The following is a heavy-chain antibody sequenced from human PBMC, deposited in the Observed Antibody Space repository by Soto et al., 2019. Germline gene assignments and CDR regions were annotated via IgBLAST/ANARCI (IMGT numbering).Heavy chain of an antibody. D-gene: IGHD2-2*01. CDR3: AAASSTSGGYYGMDV. CDR1: GFTFTSSA. CDR2: IVVGSGHT. V-gene: IGHV1-58*02. Sequence: QMQLVQSGPEVKKPGTSVKVSCKTSGFTFTSSAMQWVRQARGQRLEWIGWIVVGSGHTNYAQKFQERVTITRDMPXXTAFMELSSLRSEDTAMYYCAAASSTSGGYYGMDVWGQGTTVTVSS. J-gene: IGHJ6*02.